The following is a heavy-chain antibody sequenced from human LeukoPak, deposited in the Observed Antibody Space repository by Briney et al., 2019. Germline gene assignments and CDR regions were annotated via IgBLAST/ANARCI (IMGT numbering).Heavy chain of an antibody. J-gene: IGHJ4*02. CDR1: GFTFSSYA. Sequence: GGSLRLSCAASGFTFSSYAMHWVRQAPGKGLEWVAVISYDGSNKYYADSVKGRFTISRDNSKNTLYLQMNSLRAEDTAVYYCARDHSSGWYDHFDYWGQGTLVTVSS. CDR3: ARDHSSGWYDHFDY. D-gene: IGHD6-19*01. CDR2: ISYDGSNK. V-gene: IGHV3-30-3*01.